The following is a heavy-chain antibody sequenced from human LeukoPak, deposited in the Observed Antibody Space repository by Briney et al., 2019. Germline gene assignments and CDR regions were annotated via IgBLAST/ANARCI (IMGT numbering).Heavy chain of an antibody. V-gene: IGHV3-74*01. CDR3: VRRPAMAYYYYYYMDV. J-gene: IGHJ6*03. CDR1: GFTFSSYW. D-gene: IGHD5-18*01. Sequence: GGSLRLSCAASGFTFSSYWMHWVRQAPGKGLVWVSRINSDGSSTSYADSVKGRFTISRDNAKNTLYLQMNSLRAEDTAVYYCVRRPAMAYYYYYYMDVWGKGTTVTISS. CDR2: INSDGSST.